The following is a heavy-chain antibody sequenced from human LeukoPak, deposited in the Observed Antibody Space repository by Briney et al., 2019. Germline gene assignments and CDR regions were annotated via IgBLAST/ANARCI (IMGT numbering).Heavy chain of an antibody. V-gene: IGHV4-59*12. CDR1: GGSISSYY. CDR3: ARDREPSYYYDSSGYSFDY. CDR2: IYYSGST. D-gene: IGHD3-22*01. J-gene: IGHJ4*02. Sequence: SETLSLTCTVSGGSISSYYWSWIRQPPGKGLEWIGDIYYSGSTNYNPSLKSRVTISVDTSKNQFSLKLSSVTAADTAVYYCARDREPSYYYDSSGYSFDYWGQGTLVTVSS.